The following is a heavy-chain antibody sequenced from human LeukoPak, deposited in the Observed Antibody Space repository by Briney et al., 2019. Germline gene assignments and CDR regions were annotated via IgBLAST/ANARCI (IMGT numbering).Heavy chain of an antibody. CDR2: ISWNSGSI. CDR3: AKEVGVVVSLHAFDI. CDR1: GFTFDDYA. Sequence: GGSLRLSCAASGFTFDDYAMHWVRQAPGKGLEWVSGISWNSGSIGYADSVKGRLTISRDNAKNSLYLQMNSLRAEDTALYYCAKEVGVVVSLHAFDIWGQGTMVTVSS. D-gene: IGHD3-22*01. V-gene: IGHV3-9*01. J-gene: IGHJ3*02.